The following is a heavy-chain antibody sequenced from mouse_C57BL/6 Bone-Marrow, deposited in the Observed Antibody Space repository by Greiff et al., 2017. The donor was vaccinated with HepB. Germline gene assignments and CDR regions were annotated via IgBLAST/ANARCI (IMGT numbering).Heavy chain of an antibody. CDR3: ARDDGYYFYAMDY. V-gene: IGHV1-80*01. Sequence: QLKESGAELVKPGASVKISCKASGYAFCSYWMNWVKQRPGKGLEWIGQIYPGDGDTNYNGKFKGKATLTADKSSSTAYMQLSSLTSEDSAVYFCARDDGYYFYAMDYWGQGTSVTVSS. CDR1: GYAFCSYW. J-gene: IGHJ4*01. D-gene: IGHD2-3*01. CDR2: IYPGDGDT.